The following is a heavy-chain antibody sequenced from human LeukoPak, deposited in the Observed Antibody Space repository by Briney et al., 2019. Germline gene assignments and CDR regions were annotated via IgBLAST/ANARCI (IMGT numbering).Heavy chain of an antibody. Sequence: PGGSLRLSCAASGFTFSSYEMNWVRQAPGKGLEWVSYISSSGSTIYYADSVKGRFTISRDNAKSSLYLQMNSLRAEDTAVYYCARVDIVATPYSYYFDYWGQGTLVTVSS. CDR1: GFTFSSYE. D-gene: IGHD5-12*01. J-gene: IGHJ4*02. CDR3: ARVDIVATPYSYYFDY. CDR2: ISSSGSTI. V-gene: IGHV3-48*03.